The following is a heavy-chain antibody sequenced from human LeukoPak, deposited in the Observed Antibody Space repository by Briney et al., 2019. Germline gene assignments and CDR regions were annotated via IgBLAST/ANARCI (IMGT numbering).Heavy chain of an antibody. V-gene: IGHV3-23*01. CDR3: AKRVQYSSSSGGYFDY. J-gene: IGHJ4*02. Sequence: GGSLRLSCAASGFTFSSYAMSRVRQAPGKGLEWVSAISDGGGSTYYADSVKGRFTISRDNSKNTLYLQMNSLRAEDTAVYYCAKRVQYSSSSGGYFDYWGQGTLVTVSS. CDR1: GFTFSSYA. CDR2: ISDGGGST. D-gene: IGHD6-6*01.